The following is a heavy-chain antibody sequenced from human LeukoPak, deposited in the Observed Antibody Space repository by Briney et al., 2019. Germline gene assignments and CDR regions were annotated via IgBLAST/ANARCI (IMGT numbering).Heavy chain of an antibody. CDR2: LSNDGDDT. CDR1: GFTFSNYA. Sequence: PGGSLRLSYAASGFTFSNYAMHWVRQAPGKGLEWVAVLSNDGDDTYSADSVKGRFTISRDNSKNTLYLEMNSLRAEDTAVYYCAKDSHVSAGYYFDFWGQGILVTVSS. D-gene: IGHD2-2*01. V-gene: IGHV3-30*18. J-gene: IGHJ4*02. CDR3: AKDSHVSAGYYFDF.